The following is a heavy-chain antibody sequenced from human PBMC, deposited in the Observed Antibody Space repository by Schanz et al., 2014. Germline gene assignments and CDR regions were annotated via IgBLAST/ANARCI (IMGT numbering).Heavy chain of an antibody. Sequence: QVQLVQSGAEVKKPGASVKVSCKASGYTFTSYGIHWVRQAPGQGLEWMGWINPNSGTTNYAQKFQGWVTMTRDTSISTAYMELSRLKSDDTAVYYCARAFGGYDPAGALDYWGQGTLVTVSS. D-gene: IGHD5-12*01. CDR2: INPNSGTT. J-gene: IGHJ4*02. CDR1: GYTFTSYG. CDR3: ARAFGGYDPAGALDY. V-gene: IGHV1-2*04.